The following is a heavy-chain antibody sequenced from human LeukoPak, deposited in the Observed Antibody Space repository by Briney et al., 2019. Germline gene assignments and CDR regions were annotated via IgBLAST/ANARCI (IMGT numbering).Heavy chain of an antibody. V-gene: IGHV3-23*01. J-gene: IGHJ4*02. CDR2: ISGTGSST. CDR1: GFTFRSYA. D-gene: IGHD5-18*01. Sequence: SGGSLRLSCAASGFTFRSYAMNWVRQAPGKGLEWVSFISGTGSSTYYADSVKGRFTISRDNSKNTLYLQLNSLRVEDTAVYYCAILAEGDTSVVPGYWGQGTLVTVSS. CDR3: AILAEGDTSVVPGY.